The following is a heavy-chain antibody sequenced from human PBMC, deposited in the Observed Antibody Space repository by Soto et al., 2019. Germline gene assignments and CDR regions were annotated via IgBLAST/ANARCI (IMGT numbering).Heavy chain of an antibody. Sequence: QVQLQESGPGLVKPSETLSLTCTVSGGSISSYYWSWIRQPPGKGLEWIGYIYYSGSTNYNPSLKSRVTIAVDTAKNQFSRKLSSVTAADTAVYYCARRARRSTIFGVHHYYYYMDVWGKGTTVTVSS. V-gene: IGHV4-59*08. D-gene: IGHD3-3*01. CDR3: ARRARRSTIFGVHHYYYYMDV. CDR2: IYYSGST. CDR1: GGSISSYY. J-gene: IGHJ6*03.